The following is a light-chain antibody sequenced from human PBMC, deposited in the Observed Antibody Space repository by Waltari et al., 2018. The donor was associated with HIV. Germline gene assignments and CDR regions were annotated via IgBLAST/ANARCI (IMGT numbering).Light chain of an antibody. J-gene: IGLJ3*02. CDR1: NSDIGSYNS. Sequence: QFALNQPASVSGSPGQSITVSCTGTNSDIGSYNSVSWYQQHPGKAPKLIIYEVSNRPSGVSNRFSGSKSGNTASLTISGLQAEDEADYFCSSLTNSATLSVLFGGGTKLTVL. V-gene: IGLV2-14*01. CDR3: SSLTNSATLSVL. CDR2: EVS.